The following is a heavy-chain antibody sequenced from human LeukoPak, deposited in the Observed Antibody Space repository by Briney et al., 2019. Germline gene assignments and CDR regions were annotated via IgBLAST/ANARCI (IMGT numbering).Heavy chain of an antibody. J-gene: IGHJ4*02. Sequence: GGSLRLSCAASGFTFSSYEMNWVRQAPGKGLEWVPYISSSANTIYYADSVKGRFTISRDNAKNSLSLQMNSLRAEDTAVYYCARKRSGYWFDYWGQGTLVTVSS. CDR1: GFTFSSYE. CDR2: ISSSANTI. D-gene: IGHD3-3*01. CDR3: ARKRSGYWFDY. V-gene: IGHV3-48*03.